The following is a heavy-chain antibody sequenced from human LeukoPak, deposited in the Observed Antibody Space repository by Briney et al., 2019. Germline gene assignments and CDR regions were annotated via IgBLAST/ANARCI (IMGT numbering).Heavy chain of an antibody. CDR3: ANFQTVGVKPFEH. V-gene: IGHV3-21*01. CDR1: GFTFSIDG. Sequence: GGSLRLSCVGSGFTFSIDGMNWVRQAPGKGLEWVSSISPDSAFIPQADSVKGRFTISRDNAKNSLYLQMESLRVEDTAVYYCANFQTVGVKPFEHWGQGTLVTVSS. J-gene: IGHJ5*02. D-gene: IGHD1-26*01. CDR2: ISPDSAFI.